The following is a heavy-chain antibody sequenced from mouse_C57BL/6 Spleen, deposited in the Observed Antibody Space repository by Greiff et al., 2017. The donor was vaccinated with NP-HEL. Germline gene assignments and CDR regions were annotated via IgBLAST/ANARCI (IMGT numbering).Heavy chain of an antibody. Sequence: VQLKESGAELVKPGASVKLSCTASGFNIKDYYMHWVKQRTEQGLEWIGRIDPEDGETKYAPKFQGKATITEDTSSNTAYLQLSSLTSEDTAVYYCAKMITTGRGVDYWGQGTTLTVSS. J-gene: IGHJ2*01. CDR2: IDPEDGET. CDR1: GFNIKDYY. V-gene: IGHV14-2*01. CDR3: AKMITTGRGVDY. D-gene: IGHD2-4*01.